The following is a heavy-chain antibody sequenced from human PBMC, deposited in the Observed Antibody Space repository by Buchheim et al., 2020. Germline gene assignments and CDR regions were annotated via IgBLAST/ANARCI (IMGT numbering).Heavy chain of an antibody. Sequence: EVQLVESGGGLVNPGGSLRLSCAASGLTFSNAWMSWVRQAPGKGLEWVGRFKSKIDGGTIDYAAPVKGRFTISRDDSRNTLFLQMNRLKTEDTAVYYCTTESGKGGSWGQGTL. D-gene: IGHD3-10*01. V-gene: IGHV3-15*01. CDR2: FKSKIDGGTI. J-gene: IGHJ5*02. CDR1: GLTFSNAW. CDR3: TTESGKGGS.